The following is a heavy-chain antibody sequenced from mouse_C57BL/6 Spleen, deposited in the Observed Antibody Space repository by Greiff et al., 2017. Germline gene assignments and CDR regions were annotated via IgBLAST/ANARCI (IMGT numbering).Heavy chain of an antibody. D-gene: IGHD1-1*01. V-gene: IGHV1-26*01. J-gene: IGHJ3*01. CDR1: GYTFTDYY. CDR3: ARSLGLYGSTPFAY. CDR2: INPNNGGT. Sequence: EVQLQQSGPELVKPGASVKISCKASGYTFTDYYMNWVKQSHGKSLEWIGDINPNNGGTSYNQKFKGKATLTVDKSSSTAYMELRSLTSEDSAVYYCARSLGLYGSTPFAYWGQGTLVTVSA.